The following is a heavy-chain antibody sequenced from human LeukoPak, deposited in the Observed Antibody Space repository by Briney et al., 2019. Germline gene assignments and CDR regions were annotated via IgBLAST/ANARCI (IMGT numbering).Heavy chain of an antibody. Sequence: GASVKVSCKASGYTFTSYDINWVRQATGQGLEWMGWMNPNSGNTGYAQKFQGRVTMTRNTSISTAYMELSSLRSEDTAVYYCASATGPKTQLWLNYYGMDVWGQGTTVTVSS. CDR3: ASATGPKTQLWLNYYGMDV. J-gene: IGHJ6*02. CDR2: MNPNSGNT. V-gene: IGHV1-8*01. CDR1: GYTFTSYD. D-gene: IGHD5-18*01.